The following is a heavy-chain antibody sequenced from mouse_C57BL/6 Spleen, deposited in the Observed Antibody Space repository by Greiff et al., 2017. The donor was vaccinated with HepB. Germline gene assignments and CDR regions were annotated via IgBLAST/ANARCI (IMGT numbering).Heavy chain of an antibody. V-gene: IGHV1-82*01. D-gene: IGHD2-4*01. Sequence: QVQLQQSGPELVKPGASVKISCKASGYAFSSSWMNWVKQRPGKGLEWIGRIYPGDGDTNYNGKFKGKATLTADNSSSTAYMQLSSLTSEDSAVYFCAAEDYGGFAYWGQGTLVTVSA. CDR1: GYAFSSSW. J-gene: IGHJ3*01. CDR2: IYPGDGDT. CDR3: AAEDYGGFAY.